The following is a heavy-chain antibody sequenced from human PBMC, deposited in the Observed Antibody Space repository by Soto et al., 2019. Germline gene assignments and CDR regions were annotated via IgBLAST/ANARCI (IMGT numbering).Heavy chain of an antibody. J-gene: IGHJ4*02. CDR1: GVTVSINY. CDR2: IYSAGST. CDR3: ARPLGPLYIRSSNS. V-gene: IGHV3-66*04. D-gene: IGHD6-6*01. Sequence: WWSLRLSCAASGVTVSINYISWVRQIPGKGLEYVSVIYSAGSTYYADSVKGRFTISRDNSKNMVYLQMNSLRVEDTAVYYCARPLGPLYIRSSNSWGQGTLVTVSS.